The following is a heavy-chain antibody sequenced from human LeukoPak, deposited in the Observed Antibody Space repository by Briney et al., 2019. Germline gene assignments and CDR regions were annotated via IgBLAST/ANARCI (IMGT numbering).Heavy chain of an antibody. CDR2: IIPIFGTA. V-gene: IGHV1-69*06. Sequence: ASVKVSCKASGGTFSSYAISWVRQAPGQGLEWMGGIIPIFGTANYAQKFQGRVTITADKSTSTAYMELSSLRSEDTAVYYCATDQSYYDILTGYLAGWGQGTLVTVSS. CDR1: GGTFSSYA. CDR3: ATDQSYYDILTGYLAG. J-gene: IGHJ4*02. D-gene: IGHD3-9*01.